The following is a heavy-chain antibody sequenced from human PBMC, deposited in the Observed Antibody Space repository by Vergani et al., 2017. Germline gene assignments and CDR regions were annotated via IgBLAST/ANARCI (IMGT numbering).Heavy chain of an antibody. CDR2: ISYDGSNK. Sequence: QVQLVESGGGVVQPGRSLRLSCAASGFTFSSYAMHWVRQAPGKGLEWVAVISYDGSNKYYADSVKGRFTISRDNSKNTLYLQMNSLRAEDTAVYYCARVGMGATTGYYYYYMDVWGKGTTVTVSS. V-gene: IGHV3-30-3*01. CDR1: GFTFSSYA. D-gene: IGHD1-26*01. J-gene: IGHJ6*03. CDR3: ARVGMGATTGYYYYYMDV.